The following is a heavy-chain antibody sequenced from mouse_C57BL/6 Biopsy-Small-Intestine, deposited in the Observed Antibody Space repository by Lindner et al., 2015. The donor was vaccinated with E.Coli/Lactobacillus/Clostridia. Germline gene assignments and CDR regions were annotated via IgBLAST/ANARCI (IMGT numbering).Heavy chain of an antibody. D-gene: IGHD1-1*01. CDR3: ARGYYGSSYGYFDV. CDR2: IYPRSGNT. V-gene: IGHV1-81*01. CDR1: GYTFTSYG. J-gene: IGHJ1*03. Sequence: QLQESGAELARPGASVKLSCKASGYTFTSYGMSWVKQRTGQGLEWIGEIYPRSGNTYYNEKFKGKATLTADKSSSTAYMELRSLTSEDSAVYYCARGYYGSSYGYFDVWGTGTTVTVSS.